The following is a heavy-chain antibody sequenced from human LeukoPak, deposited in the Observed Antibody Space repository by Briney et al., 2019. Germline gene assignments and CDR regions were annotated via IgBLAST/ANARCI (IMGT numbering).Heavy chain of an antibody. CDR2: IRYDGSNK. J-gene: IGHJ4*02. D-gene: IGHD4-17*01. V-gene: IGHV3-30*02. CDR3: AKVEGNGDYVFDY. CDR1: GFTFSSYG. Sequence: GGSLRLSCAASGFTFSSYGMHWVRQAQGKGLEWVAFIRYDGSNKYYADSVKGRFTISRDNSKNTLYLQMNSLRAKDTAVYYCAKVEGNGDYVFDYWGQGTLVTVSS.